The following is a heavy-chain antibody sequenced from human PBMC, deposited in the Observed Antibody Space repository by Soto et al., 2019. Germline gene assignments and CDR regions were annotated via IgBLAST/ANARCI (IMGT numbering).Heavy chain of an antibody. Sequence: QGQLVQSGAEVKNPGSSVKVSCKASGGTFSSYAISWVRQAPGQGLEWRGGIIPICGTANYAQKFQGRVTITADDSTSTEYMELSSLRCEDTAVYYCARRSVHTAVGKFGWFDPWGQGNLVTVSS. CDR3: ARRSVHTAVGKFGWFDP. D-gene: IGHD6-13*01. CDR2: IIPICGTA. CDR1: GGTFSSYA. V-gene: IGHV1-69*12. J-gene: IGHJ5*02.